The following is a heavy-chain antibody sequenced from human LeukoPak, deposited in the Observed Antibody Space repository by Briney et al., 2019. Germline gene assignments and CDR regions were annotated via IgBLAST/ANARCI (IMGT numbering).Heavy chain of an antibody. CDR1: GGSISSYY. Sequence: SETLSLTCTVSGGSISSYYWSWIRQPPGKGLEWIGYIYYSGSTNYNPSLKSRVTISVDTSKNQSSLKLSSVTAADTAVYYCARHSAHSSTNDAFDIWGQGTMVTVSS. CDR2: IYYSGST. J-gene: IGHJ3*02. V-gene: IGHV4-59*01. CDR3: ARHSAHSSTNDAFDI. D-gene: IGHD6-13*01.